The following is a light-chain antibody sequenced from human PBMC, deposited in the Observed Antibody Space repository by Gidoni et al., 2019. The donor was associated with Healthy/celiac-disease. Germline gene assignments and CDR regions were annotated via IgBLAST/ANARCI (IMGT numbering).Light chain of an antibody. CDR2: AAS. CDR1: QSISSY. Sequence: DIQMTQSPSSLSASVGDRVTITCRASQSISSYLHWYQQKPGKAPQLLIYAASSLQSGVPTSFSGSGSGTDFSPTISSLQPEDFVTYYCQQSYSSPYTFGQGTKLEIK. V-gene: IGKV1-39*01. CDR3: QQSYSSPYT. J-gene: IGKJ2*01.